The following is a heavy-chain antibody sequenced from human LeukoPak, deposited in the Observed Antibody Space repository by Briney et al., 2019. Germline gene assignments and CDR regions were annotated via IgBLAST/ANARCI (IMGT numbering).Heavy chain of an antibody. J-gene: IGHJ4*02. D-gene: IGHD1-1*01. V-gene: IGHV1-46*01. CDR2: INPSDGST. Sequence: ASVKVSCKASRYTFTSNYLHWVRQAPGQGPQWMGRINPSDGSTRYAQKFQGRVTMTRDTSTSTVYMELSSLRSEDTAVFFCARELRRGGKQLGDYFDYWGQGTLVTVSS. CDR1: RYTFTSNY. CDR3: ARELRRGGKQLGDYFDY.